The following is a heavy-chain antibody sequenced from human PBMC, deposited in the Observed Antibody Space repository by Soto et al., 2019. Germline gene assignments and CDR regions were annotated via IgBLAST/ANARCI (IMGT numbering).Heavy chain of an antibody. V-gene: IGHV3-23*01. Sequence: GGSLRLSCAASGFTFSSYAMSWVRQAPGKGLEWVSAISGSGGSTYYADSVKCRVTISRDNSKNTLYLPMNSLRAEDTAVYYCAKSDGNRPYYFDYWGQGAQVTVSS. D-gene: IGHD1-1*01. J-gene: IGHJ4*02. CDR1: GFTFSSYA. CDR2: ISGSGGST. CDR3: AKSDGNRPYYFDY.